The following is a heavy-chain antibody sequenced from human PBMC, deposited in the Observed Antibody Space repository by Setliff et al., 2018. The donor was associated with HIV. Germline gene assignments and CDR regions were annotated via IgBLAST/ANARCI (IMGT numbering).Heavy chain of an antibody. CDR2: ISGSGDRT. D-gene: IGHD2-15*01. CDR3: AKDGISGGAYPPYYFDY. V-gene: IGHV3-23*01. CDR1: GLTFDYYA. Sequence: GESLKISCEAYGLTFDYYAMTWVRQAPGKGLEWVSVISGSGDRTFYADSVKGRFTISRDNSKNTLYLQINGLRVEDTAIYYCAKDGISGGAYPPYYFDYWGHGTLVTVSS. J-gene: IGHJ4*01.